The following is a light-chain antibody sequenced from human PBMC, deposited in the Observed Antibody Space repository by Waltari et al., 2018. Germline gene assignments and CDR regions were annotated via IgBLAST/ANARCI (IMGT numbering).Light chain of an antibody. Sequence: EVELTQSPATLSASPGERVTLSCRASQSVSIILSWYQQKPGQAPRLLMYAASIRAAGVPARFSGSGSGTEFALTISSLQSEDIAVYYCQQHNDWPRTFGQGTKVE. CDR2: AAS. CDR3: QQHNDWPRT. V-gene: IGKV3-15*01. CDR1: QSVSII. J-gene: IGKJ1*01.